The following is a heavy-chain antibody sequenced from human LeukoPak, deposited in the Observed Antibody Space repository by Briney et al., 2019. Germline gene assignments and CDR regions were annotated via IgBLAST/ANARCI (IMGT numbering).Heavy chain of an antibody. CDR3: AKDSSNWSFDY. CDR2: LKSDGSEK. V-gene: IGHV3-7*01. J-gene: IGHJ4*02. D-gene: IGHD6-13*01. CDR1: GFRFSDYW. Sequence: PGGSLRLSCAASGFRFSDYWMAWVRQAPGKGLEWVATLKSDGSEKYYVDSVKGRFTISRDNSKNTLYLQMNSLRAEDTAVYYCAKDSSNWSFDYWGQGTLVTVSS.